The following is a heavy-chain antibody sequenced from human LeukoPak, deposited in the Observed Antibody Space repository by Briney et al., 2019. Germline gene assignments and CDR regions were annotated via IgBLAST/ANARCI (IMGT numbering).Heavy chain of an antibody. CDR1: GFTFSNAW. CDR2: INWNGGST. D-gene: IGHD3-22*01. V-gene: IGHV3-20*04. Sequence: GGSLRLSCAASGFTFSNAWMSWVRQAPGKGLEWVSGINWNGGSTGYADSVKGRFTISRDNAKNSLYLQMNSLRAEDTALYFFAKDRGGSSGYYGFDYWGQGTLVTVSS. J-gene: IGHJ4*02. CDR3: AKDRGGSSGYYGFDY.